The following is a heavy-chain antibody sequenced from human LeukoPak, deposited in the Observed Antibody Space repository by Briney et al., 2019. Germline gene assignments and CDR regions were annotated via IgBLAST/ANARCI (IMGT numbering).Heavy chain of an antibody. CDR2: IYYSGST. Sequence: PSETLSLTYTVSGGSISSSSYYWGWIRQPPGKGLEWIGSIYYSGSTYYNPSLKSRVTISVDTSKNQFSLKLSSVTAADTAVYYCARVKTNPSFYFDYWGQGTLVTVSS. CDR3: ARVKTNPSFYFDY. D-gene: IGHD3-16*02. V-gene: IGHV4-39*01. J-gene: IGHJ4*02. CDR1: GGSISSSSYY.